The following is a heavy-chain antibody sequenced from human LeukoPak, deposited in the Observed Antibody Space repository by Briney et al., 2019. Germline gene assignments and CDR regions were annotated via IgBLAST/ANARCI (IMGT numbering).Heavy chain of an antibody. V-gene: IGHV3-30*18. D-gene: IGHD3-22*01. CDR2: ISYDGSNQ. Sequence: GGSLRLSCAASGFTLSAYGMHWVRQAPGKGLEWVAVISYDGSNQYYADSVKGRFTISRDTSKNTLYLQMNSLRTEDTAVYYCAKDYWTDSSGPHFDYWGQGSLVTVSS. CDR1: GFTLSAYG. CDR3: AKDYWTDSSGPHFDY. J-gene: IGHJ4*02.